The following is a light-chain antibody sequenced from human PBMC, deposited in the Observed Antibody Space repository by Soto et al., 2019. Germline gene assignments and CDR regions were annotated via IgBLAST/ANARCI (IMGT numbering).Light chain of an antibody. J-gene: IGKJ3*01. CDR3: QQYGSLFT. V-gene: IGKV3-20*01. CDR2: GAS. Sequence: EIVLTQSPGTLSLSPGERATLSCRASQSVSSNYLAWYQQKPGQAPRLLIYGASSRATGIPDRFSGSGSGTDFTLTISRLEPEDFAVYYCQQYGSLFTFGPGTRLEIK. CDR1: QSVSSNY.